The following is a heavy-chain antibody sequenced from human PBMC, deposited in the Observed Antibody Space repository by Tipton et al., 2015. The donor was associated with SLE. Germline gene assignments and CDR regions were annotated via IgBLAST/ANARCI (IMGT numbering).Heavy chain of an antibody. J-gene: IGHJ4*02. CDR2: MSKSGTT. Sequence: TLSLTCTVSGGSISSYYWSWIRQPPGKGLEWIGYMSKSGTTNYNPSLNRRVTIPADTSKNQVSLKLRSVTAADTAVYYCARGPNGGYCSGGKCYRFDYWGQGTLVPVSS. CDR1: GGSISSYY. CDR3: ARGPNGGYCSGGKCYRFDY. D-gene: IGHD2-15*01. V-gene: IGHV4-59*01.